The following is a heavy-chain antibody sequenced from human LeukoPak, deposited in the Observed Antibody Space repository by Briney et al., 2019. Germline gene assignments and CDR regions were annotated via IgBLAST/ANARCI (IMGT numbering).Heavy chain of an antibody. J-gene: IGHJ4*01. CDR1: GFTFRRNW. CDR3: ARDGYLAGLDY. Sequence: PGGSLRLXCAASGFTFRRNWMTWVRQAPGKGLEWVASIQDNGNQKIYVDSVKGRFTISRDNAQSSLSLQMNSLRGEDSAVYYCARDGYLAGLDYWGQGTLVTVAS. D-gene: IGHD5-18*01. V-gene: IGHV3-7*01. CDR2: IQDNGNQK.